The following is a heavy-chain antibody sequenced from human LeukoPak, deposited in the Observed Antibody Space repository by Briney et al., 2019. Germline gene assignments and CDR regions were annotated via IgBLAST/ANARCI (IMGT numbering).Heavy chain of an antibody. V-gene: IGHV3-11*01. D-gene: IGHD1-26*01. J-gene: IGHJ4*02. CDR1: GFTFSDYY. Sequence: GGSLRLSCAASGFTFSDYYMSWIRQAPGKGLEWVSDISSSGSTIYYADSVKGRFTISRDNAKNSLYLQMNSLRAEDTAVYYCASGGPASGSYYRYFDYWGQGTLVTVSS. CDR3: ASGGPASGSYYRYFDY. CDR2: ISSSGSTI.